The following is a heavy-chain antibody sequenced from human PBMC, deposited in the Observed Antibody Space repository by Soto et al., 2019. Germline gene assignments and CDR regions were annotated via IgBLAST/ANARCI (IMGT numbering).Heavy chain of an antibody. CDR3: ARDGREASGMDV. Sequence: SETLSLTCTVSGGSIRSRYWSLVRQAPGKGLEWIGHIYYRGSTNYNPSLRSRGTISVDASKSQFSLKLNSVTTADTAVYYCARDGREASGMDVWGQGTKVTVS. CDR1: GGSIRSRY. J-gene: IGHJ6*02. CDR2: IYYRGST. V-gene: IGHV4-59*11. D-gene: IGHD1-26*01.